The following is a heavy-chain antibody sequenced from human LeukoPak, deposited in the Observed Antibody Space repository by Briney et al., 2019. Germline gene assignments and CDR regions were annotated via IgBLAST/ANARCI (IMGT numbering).Heavy chain of an antibody. J-gene: IGHJ4*02. Sequence: GGSLRLSCAASGFTFSSYEMIWVRQAPGQGLEWLAYISSSGDRTLHSSASMRGRFTVSRDNAKNSLYLQMNILTIEDTAVYYCARESDGGGYRFDYWGQGSLVSVSS. CDR3: ARESDGGGYRFDY. V-gene: IGHV3-48*03. CDR2: ISSSGDRTL. D-gene: IGHD3-22*01. CDR1: GFTFSSYE.